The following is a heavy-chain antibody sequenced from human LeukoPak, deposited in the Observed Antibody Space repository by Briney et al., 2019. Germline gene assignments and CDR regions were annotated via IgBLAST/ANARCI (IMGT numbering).Heavy chain of an antibody. J-gene: IGHJ3*02. CDR2: IKQDGSEK. Sequence: GGSLRLSCAASGFTFSNYWMSWVRQAPGKGLEWVANIKQDGSEKYYVDSVKGRFTISRDNAKNSLYLQMNSLRAEDTAVYYCARDFRYAFDIWGQGTMVTVSS. CDR3: ARDFRYAFDI. CDR1: GFTFSNYW. V-gene: IGHV3-7*03.